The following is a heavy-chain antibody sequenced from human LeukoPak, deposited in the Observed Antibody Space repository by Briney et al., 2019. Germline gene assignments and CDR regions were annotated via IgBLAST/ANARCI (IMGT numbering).Heavy chain of an antibody. CDR3: ARDRGYTRTNTDGYPVFDL. Sequence: GGSLRLSCAASGFTFSSYAMSWVRQAPGKGPEWIAYIHLSGAPIHYAEPVKGRFSISRDNVNNALYLQMDNLRVEDTAVYYCARDRGYTRTNTDGYPVFDLWGQGTLVTVSS. D-gene: IGHD5-24*01. V-gene: IGHV3-48*04. CDR1: GFTFSSYA. CDR2: IHLSGAPI. J-gene: IGHJ4*03.